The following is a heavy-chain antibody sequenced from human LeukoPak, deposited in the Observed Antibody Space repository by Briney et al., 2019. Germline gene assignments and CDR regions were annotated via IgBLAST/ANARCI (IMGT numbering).Heavy chain of an antibody. CDR1: GFTFSSYA. CDR2: ISYDGSNK. D-gene: IGHD4-11*01. Sequence: GGSLRLSCAASGFTFSSYAMHWVRQAPGKGLEWVAVISYDGSNKYYADSVKGRFTISRDNSKNTLYLQMNSLRAEDTAVYYCAKDLHEGYYYYYYGMDVWGQGTTVTVSS. V-gene: IGHV3-30-3*01. CDR3: AKDLHEGYYYYYYGMDV. J-gene: IGHJ6*02.